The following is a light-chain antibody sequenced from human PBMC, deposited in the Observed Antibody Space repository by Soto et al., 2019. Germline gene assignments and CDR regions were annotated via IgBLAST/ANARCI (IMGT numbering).Light chain of an antibody. Sequence: QSALTQPPSASGSPGQSVTISCTGTSSDIGGYNYVSWYRQHPGKAPKLMSFEDNKRPSGVPDRFSGSKSGNTASLTVSGRQTEDEADYYCTACAGSNKLLFGGGTKL. J-gene: IGLJ3*02. CDR3: TACAGSNKLL. V-gene: IGLV2-8*01. CDR1: SSDIGGYNY. CDR2: EDN.